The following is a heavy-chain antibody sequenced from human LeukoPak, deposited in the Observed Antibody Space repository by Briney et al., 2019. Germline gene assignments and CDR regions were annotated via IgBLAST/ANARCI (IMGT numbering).Heavy chain of an antibody. CDR2: ISWNSGSI. CDR1: GFTFDDYA. J-gene: IGHJ4*02. Sequence: PGGSLRLSCAASGFTFDDYAMHWVRQAPGKGLEWVSGISWNSGSIGYADSVKGRFTISRDNAKNSLYLQMNSLRAEDTALYYCAKDINSNYLSYYFDYWGQGTLVTVSS. CDR3: AKDINSNYLSYYFDY. V-gene: IGHV3-9*01. D-gene: IGHD4-11*01.